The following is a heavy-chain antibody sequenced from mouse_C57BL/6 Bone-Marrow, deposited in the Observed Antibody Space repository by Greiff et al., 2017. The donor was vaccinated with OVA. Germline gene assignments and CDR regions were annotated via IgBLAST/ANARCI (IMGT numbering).Heavy chain of an antibody. V-gene: IGHV5-17*01. J-gene: IGHJ1*03. Sequence: EVKLMESGGGLVKPGGSLKLSCAASGFTFSDYGMHWVRQAPEKGLEWVAYISSGSSTIYYADTVKGRFTISRDNAKNTLFLQMTSLRSEDTAMYYCARVLNWDGYFDVWGTGTTVTVPS. CDR3: ARVLNWDGYFDV. CDR2: ISSGSSTI. CDR1: GFTFSDYG. D-gene: IGHD4-1*02.